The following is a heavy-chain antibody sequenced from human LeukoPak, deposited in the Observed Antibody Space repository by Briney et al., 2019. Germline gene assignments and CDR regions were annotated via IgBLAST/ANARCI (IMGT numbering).Heavy chain of an antibody. CDR3: AISRDSSGYYYLI. Sequence: GESLKISCEASGYTFSNYWIGWVRQMPGKGLEWMGIIYPDDSNTIYSPSFQGQVTISADKSISTAYLQWSSLKASDTAMYYCAISRDSSGYYYLIWGQGTLVTVSS. CDR1: GYTFSNYW. CDR2: IYPDDSNT. V-gene: IGHV5-51*01. D-gene: IGHD3-22*01. J-gene: IGHJ4*02.